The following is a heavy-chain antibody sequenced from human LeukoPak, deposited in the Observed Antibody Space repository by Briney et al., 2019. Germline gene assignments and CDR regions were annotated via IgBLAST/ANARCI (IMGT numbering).Heavy chain of an antibody. J-gene: IGHJ4*02. Sequence: PGGSLRLSCAASGFTFSNYNMNWVRQAPGKGLEWVSSISSSNNYIYYADSVKGRFTISGDSAKNSLYLQMNSLRAEDTAVYYCARRSPNYYFDYRGQGTPVTVSS. CDR1: GFTFSNYN. CDR2: ISSSNNYI. CDR3: ARRSPNYYFDY. V-gene: IGHV3-21*01.